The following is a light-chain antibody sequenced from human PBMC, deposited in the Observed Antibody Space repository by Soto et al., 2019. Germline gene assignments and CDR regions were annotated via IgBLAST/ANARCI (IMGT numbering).Light chain of an antibody. V-gene: IGKV3-20*01. CDR3: QQYASSVT. J-gene: IGKJ1*01. CDR2: GAS. Sequence: EILLTQSPDSLSLSPGDRATLSCRPSRSLSTPFFAWYQQKPGQAPRLLIYGASSRATGIPDRFSGSGSGTDFTLTISRLEPEDFAVYYCQQYASSVTFGQGTKVEIK. CDR1: RSLSTPF.